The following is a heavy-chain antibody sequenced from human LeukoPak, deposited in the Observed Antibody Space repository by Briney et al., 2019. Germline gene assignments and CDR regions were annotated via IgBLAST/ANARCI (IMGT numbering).Heavy chain of an antibody. Sequence: SETLSLTCTVSGGSISSSSYYWGWIRQPPGKGLEWIGSIYDSGSTYYNPSLKSRVTVSVDTSKNQFSLKLTSVTAADAAVHYCARSKYGSGSLIDYWGQGTLVTVSS. CDR1: GGSISSSSYY. D-gene: IGHD3-10*01. J-gene: IGHJ4*02. V-gene: IGHV4-39*01. CDR2: IYDSGST. CDR3: ARSKYGSGSLIDY.